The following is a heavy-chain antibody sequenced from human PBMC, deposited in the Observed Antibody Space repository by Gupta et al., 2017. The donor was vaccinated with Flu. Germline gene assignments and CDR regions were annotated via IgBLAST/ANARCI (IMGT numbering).Heavy chain of an antibody. CDR1: GGTFSSYA. V-gene: IGHV1-69*01. Sequence: QVQLVQSGAEVKKPGSSVKVSCKASGGTFSSYAISWVRQAPGQGLEWMGGIIPIFGTANYAQKFQGRVTITADESTSTAHMELSSLRSEDTAVYYCARAPRVVGPDYYYYGMDVWGQGTTVTVSS. J-gene: IGHJ6*02. D-gene: IGHD2-15*01. CDR2: IIPIFGTA. CDR3: ARAPRVVGPDYYYYGMDV.